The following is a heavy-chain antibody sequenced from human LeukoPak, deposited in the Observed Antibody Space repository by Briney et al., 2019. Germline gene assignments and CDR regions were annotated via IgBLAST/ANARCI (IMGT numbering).Heavy chain of an antibody. J-gene: IGHJ4*02. CDR3: ASGSVVTALDQ. CDR2: IYYTGNT. V-gene: IGHV4-59*01. Sequence: PSETLSLTCAVSGGSITTYYWTWIRQPRGQALEWIGYIYYTGNTKYNPSRESRVTMSIDTSKNEFSLKIYSVNAADTAVYFCASGSVVTALDQWGQGTLVTVSS. CDR1: GGSITTYY. D-gene: IGHD2-21*02.